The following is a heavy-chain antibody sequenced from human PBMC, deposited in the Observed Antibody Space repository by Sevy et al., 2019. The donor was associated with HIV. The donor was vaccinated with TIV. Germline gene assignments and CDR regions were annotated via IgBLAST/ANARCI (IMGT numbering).Heavy chain of an antibody. D-gene: IGHD3-10*01. CDR2: ISAYNGNT. J-gene: IGHJ6*02. Sequence: ASVKVSCKASGYTFTSYGISWVRQAPGQGLEWMGWISAYNGNTNYAQKLQGRVTMTTDTSTSTAYMELRSLRSDDTAVDYCAGGSSAGISMVRGGISLVFYFYGMDVWGQGTTVTVSS. CDR3: AGGSSAGISMVRGGISLVFYFYGMDV. CDR1: GYTFTSYG. V-gene: IGHV1-18*04.